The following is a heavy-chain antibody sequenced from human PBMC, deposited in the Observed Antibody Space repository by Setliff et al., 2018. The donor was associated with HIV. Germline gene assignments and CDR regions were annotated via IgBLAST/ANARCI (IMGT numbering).Heavy chain of an antibody. CDR2: THYSGSS. J-gene: IGHJ2*01. CDR1: GGSISSSNHY. V-gene: IGHV4-39*07. CDR3: ARDVGLCGVDCWPYFYFDL. Sequence: SETLSLTCTVSGGSISSSNHYWNWIRQPPGKGLEWIGSTHYSGSSYYSPSLKSRVTISLDTSKNQFSLKLSSMTAADTAVYYCARDVGLCGVDCWPYFYFDLWGRGNLVTVSS. D-gene: IGHD2-21*02.